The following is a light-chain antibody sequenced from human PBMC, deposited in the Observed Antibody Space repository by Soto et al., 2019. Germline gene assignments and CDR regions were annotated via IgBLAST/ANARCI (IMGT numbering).Light chain of an antibody. Sequence: EIVMTQSPASLSVSPGDGATLSCRAGQSVASNVAWYQQKPGQGPRLLIHGAATRAVGVPARFSGSGYGTDFTLTISSLQAEDFAVYYCQQYHNWPPQYTFGQGTKLQIK. J-gene: IGKJ2*01. CDR2: GAA. V-gene: IGKV3-15*01. CDR1: QSVASN. CDR3: QQYHNWPPQYT.